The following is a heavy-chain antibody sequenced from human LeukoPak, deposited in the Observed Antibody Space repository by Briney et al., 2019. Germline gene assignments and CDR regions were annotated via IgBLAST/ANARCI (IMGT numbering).Heavy chain of an antibody. CDR2: IKNKGYGGKT. Sequence: GGSLRLSCAASGFTFSSAWMNWVRQAPGKGLEWVGRIKNKGYGGKTDYATPVKGRFTISRDSSKNTLFLHMNTLRAEDTAIYYCAKDRTVGASYWYFDLWGRGTLVTVSS. V-gene: IGHV3-15*07. CDR3: AKDRTVGASYWYFDL. D-gene: IGHD1-26*01. J-gene: IGHJ2*01. CDR1: GFTFSSAW.